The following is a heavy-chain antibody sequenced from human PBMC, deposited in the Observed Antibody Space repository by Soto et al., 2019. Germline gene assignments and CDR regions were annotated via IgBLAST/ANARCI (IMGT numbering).Heavy chain of an antibody. D-gene: IGHD6-13*01. CDR2: ISYDGSNK. J-gene: IGHJ3*02. CDR3: ARVPSSSWYRDALGI. Sequence: GGSLRLSCAASGFTFSSYAMHWVRQAPGKGLEWVAVISYDGSNKYYADSVKGRFTISRDNSKNTLYLQMNSLRAEDTAGYYCARVPSSSWYRDALGIWGQGTMVTVSS. V-gene: IGHV3-30-3*01. CDR1: GFTFSSYA.